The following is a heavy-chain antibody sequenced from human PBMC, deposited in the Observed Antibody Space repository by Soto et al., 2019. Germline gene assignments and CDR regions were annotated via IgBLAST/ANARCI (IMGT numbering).Heavy chain of an antibody. V-gene: IGHV5-51*01. CDR3: ARSSALRSSWVPSGRRSYYFDY. CDR1: GYSFTSYW. J-gene: IGHJ4*02. CDR2: IYPGDSDT. D-gene: IGHD6-6*01. Sequence: PGESLKISCKGSGYSFTSYWIGWVRQMPGKGLEWMGIIYPGDSDTRYSPSFQGQVTISADKSISTAYLQWSSLKASDTARYYCARSSALRSSWVPSGRRSYYFDYWGKGTLVTVSS.